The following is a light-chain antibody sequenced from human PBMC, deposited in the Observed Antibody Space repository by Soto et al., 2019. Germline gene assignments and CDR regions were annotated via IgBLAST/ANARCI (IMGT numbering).Light chain of an antibody. CDR3: LQRSNWPRT. CDR2: DAS. J-gene: IGKJ1*01. V-gene: IGKV3-11*01. Sequence: EIVLTQSPATLSLSPGERATLSCRASQSVSSYLAWYQQKPGQAPRLLIYDASNRATGIPARFSGSGSVTDFTLTISSLQAEDFAVYSCLQRSNWPRTVGKGTDVEIK. CDR1: QSVSSY.